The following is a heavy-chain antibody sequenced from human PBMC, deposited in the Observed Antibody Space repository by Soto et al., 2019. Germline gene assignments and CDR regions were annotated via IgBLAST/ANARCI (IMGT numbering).Heavy chain of an antibody. J-gene: IGHJ4*02. Sequence: SETLSLTCSVSGGSISSGGHYWSWIRQHPGKGLEWIGYSSYSGNTYYNPSLKSRITISVDTSKNQFSLKVTSVTAADTAVYYCASYRTSTGTAFEYWGQGILVTVFS. CDR1: GGSISSGGHY. V-gene: IGHV4-31*03. D-gene: IGHD1-7*01. CDR3: ASYRTSTGTAFEY. CDR2: SSYSGNT.